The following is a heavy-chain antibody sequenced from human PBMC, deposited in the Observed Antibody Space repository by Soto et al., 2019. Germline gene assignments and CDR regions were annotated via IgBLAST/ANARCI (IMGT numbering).Heavy chain of an antibody. J-gene: IGHJ5*02. CDR3: ARDQSDQLWFGGGFDH. V-gene: IGHV4-4*07. CDR2: IYGSGSV. Sequence: QVQLQESGPRLVQPSETLSLICSVSGGSISGYYWSWIRQPAGKGLEWIGRIYGSGSVDYHPSLKRRVTMSVDTSKKHFSLKLSSVTAADTAVYYCARDQSDQLWFGGGFDHWGQGILVTVSA. CDR1: GGSISGYY. D-gene: IGHD3-10*01.